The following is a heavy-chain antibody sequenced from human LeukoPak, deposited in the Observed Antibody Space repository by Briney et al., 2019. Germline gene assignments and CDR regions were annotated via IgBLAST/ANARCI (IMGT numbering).Heavy chain of an antibody. J-gene: IGHJ4*02. V-gene: IGHV3-7*01. CDR3: ARDSAGNDY. CDR1: GFTFSTYW. D-gene: IGHD6-13*01. CDR2: IKLDGSEK. Sequence: GGSLRLSCAASGFTFSTYWMSWVRQAPGKGLEWVANIKLDGSEKYYVDSVKGRFTLSRDNAKNSLYLQMNSLRAEDTAMYYCARDSAGNDYWGQGTLVTVSS.